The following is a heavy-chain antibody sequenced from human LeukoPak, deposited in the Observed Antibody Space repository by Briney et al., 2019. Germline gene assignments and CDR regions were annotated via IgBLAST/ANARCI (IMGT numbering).Heavy chain of an antibody. D-gene: IGHD5-12*01. V-gene: IGHV4-59*11. Sequence: PSETLSLTCTVSGGSISSHYCTWIRQPPGKGLEWIGYISYSGSTNYNPSLKSRVTISVDTSKNQFSLKLTSVTAADTAVYYCARGPSFSGYVNYWGQGTLVTVSS. J-gene: IGHJ4*02. CDR1: GGSISSHY. CDR2: ISYSGST. CDR3: ARGPSFSGYVNY.